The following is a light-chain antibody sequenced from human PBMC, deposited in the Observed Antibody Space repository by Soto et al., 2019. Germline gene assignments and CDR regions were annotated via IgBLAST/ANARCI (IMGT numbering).Light chain of an antibody. CDR2: WAS. CDR1: QSVLYSSNNKNY. V-gene: IGKV4-1*01. Sequence: DILMTQSPDSLPVSLGERATINCKSSQSVLYSSNNKNYLAWYQQKPRQPPKLLIYWASTRESGVPDRFSGSGSGTDFTLTISSLRAEDVAVYYCQQYYNTPLTFGGGTKVDI. CDR3: QQYYNTPLT. J-gene: IGKJ4*01.